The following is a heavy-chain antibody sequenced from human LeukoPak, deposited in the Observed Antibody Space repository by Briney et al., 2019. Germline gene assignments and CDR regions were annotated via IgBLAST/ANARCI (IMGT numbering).Heavy chain of an antibody. CDR2: IYGDGRT. CDR1: GFTFSSYG. V-gene: IGHV3-NL1*01. J-gene: IGHJ4*02. Sequence: GRSLRLSCAASGFTFSSYGMHWVRQAPGNGLERVSVIYGDGRTSHSASVRGRFTISRDNSKNIVSLQMNNLRAEDTAVYYCARGRGLGVVSPYFDYWGQGTLVTVSS. D-gene: IGHD3-3*01. CDR3: ARGRGLGVVSPYFDY.